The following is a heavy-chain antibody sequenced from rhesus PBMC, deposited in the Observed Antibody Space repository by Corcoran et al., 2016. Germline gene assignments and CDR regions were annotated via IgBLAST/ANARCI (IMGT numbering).Heavy chain of an antibody. Sequence: QLQLQESGPGLVKPSETLSLTCAVSGGSISGYSWRWIRQPPGKGLEWIGNIDVNIAGTNYNPSLKSRVTISKDTSKNQFSLKLSSVTAADTAVYYCARDGWYSGYLDYWGQGVLVTVSS. J-gene: IGHJ4*01. V-gene: IGHV4-81*01. CDR1: GGSISGYS. CDR3: ARDGWYSGYLDY. D-gene: IGHD5-24*01. CDR2: IDVNIAGT.